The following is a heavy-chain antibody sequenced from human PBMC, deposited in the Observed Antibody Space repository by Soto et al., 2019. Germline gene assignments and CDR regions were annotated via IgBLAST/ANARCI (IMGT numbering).Heavy chain of an antibody. J-gene: IGHJ4*02. CDR1: GFTFSSYA. CDR2: ISSNGGST. CDR3: AREAAAADHLFDY. Sequence: GGSLRLSCAASGFTFSSYAMHWVRQAPGKGLEYVSAISSNGGSTYYANSVKGRFTISRDNSKNTLYLQMGSLRAEDMAVYYCAREAAAADHLFDYWGQGTLVTVSS. V-gene: IGHV3-64*01. D-gene: IGHD6-13*01.